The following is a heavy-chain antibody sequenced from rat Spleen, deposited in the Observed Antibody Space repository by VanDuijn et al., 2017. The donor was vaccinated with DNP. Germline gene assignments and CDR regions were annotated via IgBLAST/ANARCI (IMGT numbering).Heavy chain of an antibody. V-gene: IGHV5-22*01. CDR3: VRWNSGHFDY. Sequence: EVQLVESGGGLVQPGRSLKLSCAASGFTFSAYYMAWVRQAPAKGLEWVAYIGSAAYAPYYGDSVKGRFTISRDNAKSTLYLQMKRLRSEDMATYYCVRWNSGHFDYWGQGVMVTVSS. D-gene: IGHD4-3*01. CDR1: GFTFSAYY. J-gene: IGHJ2*01. CDR2: IGSAAYAP.